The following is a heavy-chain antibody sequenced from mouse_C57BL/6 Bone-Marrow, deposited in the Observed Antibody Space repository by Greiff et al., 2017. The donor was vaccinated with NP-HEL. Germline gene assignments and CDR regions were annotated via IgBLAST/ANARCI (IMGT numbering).Heavy chain of an antibody. V-gene: IGHV10-1*01. D-gene: IGHD2-1*01. CDR3: VSLYYDNPNYYAMDY. Sequence: EVQRVESGGGLVQPKGSLKLSCAASGFSFNTYAMNWVRQAPGKGLEWVARIRSKGNNYATYYADSVKVRFTISRDDSESMLYLQMNNLKTEYTARYYCVSLYYDNPNYYAMDYWGQGTSVTVAS. CDR1: GFSFNTYA. J-gene: IGHJ4*01. CDR2: IRSKGNNYAT.